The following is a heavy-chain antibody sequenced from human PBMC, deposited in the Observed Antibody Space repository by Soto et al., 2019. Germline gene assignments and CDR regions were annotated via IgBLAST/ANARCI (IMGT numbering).Heavy chain of an antibody. CDR2: IYHSGST. D-gene: IGHD4-17*01. J-gene: IGHJ4*02. CDR1: GGSISSYY. Sequence: QVQLQESGPGLVKPSETLSLTCTVSGGSISSYYWSWIRQTAGKGLEWLAYIYHSGSTNYNPSLKGRVTISIDTSRNQFSLNLTSVTAADTGIYYCVTDEDGNFFHYLGQGTLVTVSS. V-gene: IGHV4-59*01. CDR3: VTDEDGNFFHY.